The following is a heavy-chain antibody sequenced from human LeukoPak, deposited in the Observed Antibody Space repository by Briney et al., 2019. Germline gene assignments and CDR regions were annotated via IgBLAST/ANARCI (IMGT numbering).Heavy chain of an antibody. CDR1: GGAFSGYS. CDR2: INDSGST. CDR3: AGGTYYYDSSGYYQYYFDY. V-gene: IGHV4-34*01. Sequence: SETLFLTCAVYGGAFSGYSWSWIRQPPGKGLEWIGEINDSGSTKYNPSLKSRVTISVDTSKNQFSLKMTSLTAADTAVYYCAGGTYYYDSSGYYQYYFDYWGQGTLVTVSS. J-gene: IGHJ4*02. D-gene: IGHD3-22*01.